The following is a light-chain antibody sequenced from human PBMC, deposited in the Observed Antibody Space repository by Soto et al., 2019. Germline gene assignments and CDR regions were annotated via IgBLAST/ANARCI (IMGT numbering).Light chain of an antibody. Sequence: SYELTQPPSVSVAPGKTARITCGGNNSGSKSVHWYQQKPGQAPVLVIYYDSDRPSGIPGRFSGSNSGNTATLTISRVEAGDEADYYCQVWDSSSDHRGVFGTGTKVTVL. V-gene: IGLV3-21*04. CDR1: NSGSKS. J-gene: IGLJ1*01. CDR2: YDS. CDR3: QVWDSSSDHRGV.